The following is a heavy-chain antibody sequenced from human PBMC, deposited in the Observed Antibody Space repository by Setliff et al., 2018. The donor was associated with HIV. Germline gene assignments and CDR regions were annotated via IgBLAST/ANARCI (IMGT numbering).Heavy chain of an antibody. CDR2: ISNYNGNR. Sequence: ASVKVSCKASGYTFSAYYIHWVRQAPGQGLEWMGWISNYNGNRNYAQKLQGRVTMTTDTSTSTAYMELRSLRSDDTAVYYCAREGPGLYSYGFSPEVVAEYFQHWGQGTLVTVSS. D-gene: IGHD5-18*01. CDR1: GYTFSAYY. J-gene: IGHJ1*01. V-gene: IGHV1-18*01. CDR3: AREGPGLYSYGFSPEVVAEYFQH.